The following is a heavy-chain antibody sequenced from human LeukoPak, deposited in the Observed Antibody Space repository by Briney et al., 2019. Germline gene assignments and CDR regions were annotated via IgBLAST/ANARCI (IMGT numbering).Heavy chain of an antibody. CDR2: IHYTGST. CDR1: GGSISSYY. Sequence: SETLSLTCTVPGGSISSYYWSWIRQSPGKGLECIGYIHYTGSTNYNPSLKSRVTISVETSKNQFSLKLKSVTAADTAVYYCARWGYYGSGNDFRFDPWGQGTLVTVSS. D-gene: IGHD3-10*01. V-gene: IGHV4-59*01. J-gene: IGHJ5*02. CDR3: ARWGYYGSGNDFRFDP.